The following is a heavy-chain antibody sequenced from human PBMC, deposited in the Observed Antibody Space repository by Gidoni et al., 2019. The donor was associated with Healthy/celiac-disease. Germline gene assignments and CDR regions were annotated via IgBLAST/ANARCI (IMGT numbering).Heavy chain of an antibody. D-gene: IGHD3-3*01. Sequence: QLQLQESRPVLVEPSETLSLTCTVSRGPFSSSSYYWCWIRQPPGKGLEWIGSIYYSWSTYYNPSLKSRVTISVDTSKNQFSLKLSSVTAADTDVYYCARGIIPITICGVARRAFMDVWGQGTTVTVSS. CDR3: ARGIIPITICGVARRAFMDV. V-gene: IGHV4-39*07. CDR2: IYYSWST. J-gene: IGHJ6*02. CDR1: RGPFSSSSYY.